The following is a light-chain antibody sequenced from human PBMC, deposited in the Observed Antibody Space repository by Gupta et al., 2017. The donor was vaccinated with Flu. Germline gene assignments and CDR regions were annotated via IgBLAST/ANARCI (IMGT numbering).Light chain of an antibody. V-gene: IGLV8-61*01. Sequence: QTVVTLEASVSVSPGATVPLTCALSSGSVSPAFSPSWYQHTPAQPLRTLVYDTNRRSSGVPDRFSGSIPGNTAALTITGAEAGEECHYYCALNMGNGIWVVGGGTKVTVL. CDR2: DTN. J-gene: IGLJ2*01. CDR3: ALNMGNGIWV. CDR1: SGSVSPAFS.